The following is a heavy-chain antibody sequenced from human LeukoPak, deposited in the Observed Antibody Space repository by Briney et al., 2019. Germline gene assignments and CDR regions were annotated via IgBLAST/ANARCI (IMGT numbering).Heavy chain of an antibody. J-gene: IGHJ4*02. Sequence: ASVKVSCKASGYTFTSYYVHWVRQAPGQGLEWMGIINPSGGGISYAQKFQGRVTMTRDTSTSTVYMELSSLRSEDTAVYYCAVESSSGFDYWGQGTLVTVSS. CDR1: GYTFTSYY. V-gene: IGHV1-46*01. CDR3: AVESSSGFDY. D-gene: IGHD3-22*01. CDR2: INPSGGGI.